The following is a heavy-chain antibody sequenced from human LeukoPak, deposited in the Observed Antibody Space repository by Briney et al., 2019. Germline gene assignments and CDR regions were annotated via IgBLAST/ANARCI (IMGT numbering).Heavy chain of an antibody. CDR1: GGSISSYY. CDR2: IYYSGST. J-gene: IGHJ5*02. V-gene: IGHV4-59*08. CDR3: ARHLAAARNWFDP. Sequence: SETLSLTCTVSGGSISSYYWSWIRQPPGKGLEWIGYIYYSGSTNYNPSLKSRVTISVDTSKNQFSLKLSSVTAADTAVYYCARHLAAARNWFDPWGQGTLVTVSS. D-gene: IGHD6-13*01.